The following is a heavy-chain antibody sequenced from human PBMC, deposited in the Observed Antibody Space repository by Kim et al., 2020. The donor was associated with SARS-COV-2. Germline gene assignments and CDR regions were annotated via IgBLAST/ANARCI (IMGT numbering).Heavy chain of an antibody. CDR2: INPYNGGT. V-gene: IGHV1-2*02. J-gene: IGHJ4*02. CDR1: GYTFTNYY. D-gene: IGHD4-17*01. CDR3: ATIMTTWSAPEY. Sequence: ASVKVSCKASGYTFTNYYMHWVRQAPGQGLEWVGRINPYNGGTNYAQKFQGRVTMSRDTSTNTAYLELSRLTSDDAAVFYCATIMTTWSAPEYWGQGTLVTVSS.